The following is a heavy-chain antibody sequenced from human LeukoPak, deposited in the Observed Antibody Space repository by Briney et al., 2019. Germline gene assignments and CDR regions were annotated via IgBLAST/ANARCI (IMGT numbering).Heavy chain of an antibody. CDR1: GGSISSYY. D-gene: IGHD5-24*01. Sequence: PSETLSLTCTVSGGSISSYYWSWIRQPPGKGLERIGYIYYSGSTNYNPSLKSRVTISVDTSKNQFSLKLSSVTAADTAVYYCARESLDGYFDYWGQGTLVTVSS. V-gene: IGHV4-59*01. CDR3: ARESLDGYFDY. J-gene: IGHJ4*02. CDR2: IYYSGST.